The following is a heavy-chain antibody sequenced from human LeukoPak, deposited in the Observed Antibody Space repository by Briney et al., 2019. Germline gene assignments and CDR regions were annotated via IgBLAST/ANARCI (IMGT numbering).Heavy chain of an antibody. J-gene: IGHJ4*02. V-gene: IGHV1-2*02. CDR1: GYTFTGYY. CDR3: ARDLPLGSMGGSAFDL. CDR2: INPNSGGT. D-gene: IGHD2-15*01. Sequence: GASVKVSCKASGYTFTGYYMHWVRHAPGQGLEWMGWINPNSGGTNYAQKFQGRVTMTRDTSISTAYMELSRLRSDDTAVYYCARDLPLGSMGGSAFDLWGQGTLVIVSS.